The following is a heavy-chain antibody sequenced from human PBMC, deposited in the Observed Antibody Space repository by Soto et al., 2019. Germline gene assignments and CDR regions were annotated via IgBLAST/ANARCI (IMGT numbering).Heavy chain of an antibody. D-gene: IGHD1-1*01. V-gene: IGHV4-61*01. Sequence: QVQLQESGPGLVKPSETLSLTCTVSTGSVSSGSYYWSWVRQRPGKGLEWIGYIYFDGRTNYNPSLERRVTISLYTPKNQFSLKLTPVTAADTAVYYCARLERSLDFDSWGQGTLVTVSS. CDR1: TGSVSSGSYY. J-gene: IGHJ4*02. CDR2: IYFDGRT. CDR3: ARLERSLDFDS.